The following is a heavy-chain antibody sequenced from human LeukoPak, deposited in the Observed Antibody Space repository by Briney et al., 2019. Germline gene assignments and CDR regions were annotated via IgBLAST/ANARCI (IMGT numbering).Heavy chain of an antibody. J-gene: IGHJ4*02. Sequence: ASVKVSCKASGYTFTSCGISWVRQAPGQGLEWMGWISAYNGNTNYAQKLRGRVTMTTDTSTSTAYMELRSLRSDDTAVYYCAIALAGTRTDYDYWGQGTLVTVSS. D-gene: IGHD1-14*01. CDR3: AIALAGTRTDYDY. V-gene: IGHV1-18*01. CDR1: GYTFTSCG. CDR2: ISAYNGNT.